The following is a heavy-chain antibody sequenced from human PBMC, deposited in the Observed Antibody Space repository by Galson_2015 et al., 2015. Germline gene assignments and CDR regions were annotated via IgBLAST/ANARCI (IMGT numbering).Heavy chain of an antibody. CDR1: GFTFSSYV. CDR2: INNNGGST. J-gene: IGHJ3*01. Sequence: SLRLSCAASGFTFSSYVMSWVRQAPGKGLEWVSGINNNGGSTYNADSVKGRFTISRDNSKNSLYLQMDSLRAEDTAVYYCARDRGFSMVRGVMGFDHWGQGTMVTVSS. D-gene: IGHD3-10*01. V-gene: IGHV3-23*01. CDR3: ARDRGFSMVRGVMGFDH.